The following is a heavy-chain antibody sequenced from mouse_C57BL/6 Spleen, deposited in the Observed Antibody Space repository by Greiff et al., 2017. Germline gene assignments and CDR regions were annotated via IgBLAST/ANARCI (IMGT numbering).Heavy chain of an antibody. D-gene: IGHD4-1*01. V-gene: IGHV14-1*01. Sequence: VQLQQSGAELVRPGASVKLSCTASGFNFNDYYMDWVKQRPEQGLEWIGRIDPADGDTEYAPKFQGKATMTADTSSNTAYLQLSSLTSEDTAVYYCTLTGTLSDYWGQGTTLTVSS. J-gene: IGHJ2*01. CDR3: TLTGTLSDY. CDR1: GFNFNDYY. CDR2: IDPADGDT.